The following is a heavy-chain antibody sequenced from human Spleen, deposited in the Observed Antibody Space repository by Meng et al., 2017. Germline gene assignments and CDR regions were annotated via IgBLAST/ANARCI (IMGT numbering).Heavy chain of an antibody. Sequence: QVQLQQWGAGLSKPSETMSLTCAVHGGSFSGYYWSWIRQPPGKGLAWIGEINHNGSTNYNPSLKSRVTVSVDTSKTQFSLKLSSVTAADTAVYYCAKRNYGSGSHDAFDIWGQGTMVTVSS. J-gene: IGHJ3*02. D-gene: IGHD3-10*01. V-gene: IGHV4-34*01. CDR3: AKRNYGSGSHDAFDI. CDR1: GGSFSGYY. CDR2: INHNGST.